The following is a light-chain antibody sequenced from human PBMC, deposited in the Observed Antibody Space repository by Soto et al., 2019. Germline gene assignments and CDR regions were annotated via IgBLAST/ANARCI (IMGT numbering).Light chain of an antibody. Sequence: DIVMTQSPLSLPVTPGEPASISCRSSQSLLHSDGYTYLDWYLQKPGQSPQLLIYLGSNRASGGPDRFSCSGSGADFTLKISRVEAEDVGVYYCMQALQTPWTFGHGTKVEIK. V-gene: IGKV2-28*01. CDR1: QSLLHSDGYTY. J-gene: IGKJ1*01. CDR3: MQALQTPWT. CDR2: LGS.